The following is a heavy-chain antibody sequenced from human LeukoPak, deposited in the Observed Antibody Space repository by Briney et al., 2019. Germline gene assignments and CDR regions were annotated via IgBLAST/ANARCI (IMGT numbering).Heavy chain of an antibody. J-gene: IGHJ5*02. D-gene: IGHD3-22*01. V-gene: IGHV3-7*01. CDR3: AQECVDSTGYYYVPNWFDP. Sequence: PGGSLRLSCVASGFTFSSYWMSWVRQAPGKGLGWVANIKQDGSAKYYVDSVRGRFTISRDNAKNSLYLHMNSLRADDTAVYYCAQECVDSTGYYYVPNWFDPWGQGTLVTVSS. CDR2: IKQDGSAK. CDR1: GFTFSSYW.